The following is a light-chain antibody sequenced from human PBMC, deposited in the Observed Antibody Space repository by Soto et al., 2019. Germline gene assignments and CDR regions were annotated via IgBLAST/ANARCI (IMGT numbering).Light chain of an antibody. V-gene: IGKV3-15*01. J-gene: IGKJ1*01. Sequence: EIVMTQSPATLSVSPGERATLFCRASQSVSNNFAWYQKKPGQAPRHLIYGAFTRATGIPARFSGSGSGTEFTLTISSLKSEDYAFYDCQQYNNWWTVGQGTRVDIK. CDR3: QQYNNWWT. CDR2: GAF. CDR1: QSVSNN.